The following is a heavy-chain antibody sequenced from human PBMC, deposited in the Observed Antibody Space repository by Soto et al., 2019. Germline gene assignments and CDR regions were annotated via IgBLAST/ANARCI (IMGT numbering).Heavy chain of an antibody. CDR3: ARVRGITMVRGVTTLDAFDI. J-gene: IGHJ3*02. CDR2: IIPIFGTA. V-gene: IGHV1-69*01. Sequence: QVQLVQSGAEVKKPGSSVKVSCKASGGTFSSYAISWVRQAPGQGLEWMGGIIPIFGTANYAQKFQGRVTITADESTSTAYMELSSLRSEDTAVYYCARVRGITMVRGVTTLDAFDIWGQGTMVTVSS. CDR1: GGTFSSYA. D-gene: IGHD3-10*01.